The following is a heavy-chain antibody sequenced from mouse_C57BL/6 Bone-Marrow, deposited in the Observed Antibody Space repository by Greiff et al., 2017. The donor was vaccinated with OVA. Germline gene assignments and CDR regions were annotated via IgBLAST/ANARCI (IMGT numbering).Heavy chain of an antibody. D-gene: IGHD2-3*01. V-gene: IGHV1-22*01. Sequence: VQLQQSGPELVKPGASVKMSCKASGYTFTDYNMHWVKQSHGKSLEWIGYINPNNGGTSYNQKFKGKATLTVNKSSSTAYMELRSLTSEVSAVYYCARKVYDGYYGAMDYWGQGTSVTVSS. CDR3: ARKVYDGYYGAMDY. CDR2: INPNNGGT. J-gene: IGHJ4*01. CDR1: GYTFTDYN.